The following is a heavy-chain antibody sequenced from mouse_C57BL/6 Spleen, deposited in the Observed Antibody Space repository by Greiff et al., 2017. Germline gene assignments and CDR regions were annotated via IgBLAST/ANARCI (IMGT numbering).Heavy chain of an antibody. CDR3: ASIANWDLAWFAY. CDR1: GYTFTSYW. D-gene: IGHD4-1*01. V-gene: IGHV1-53*01. J-gene: IGHJ3*01. Sequence: QVQLQQPGTELVKPGASVKLSCKASGYTFTSYWMHWVKQRPGQGLEWIGNINPSNGGTNYNEKFKSKATLTVDKSSSTADMQLSSLTSEDSAVYDCASIANWDLAWFAYWGQGTLVTVSA. CDR2: INPSNGGT.